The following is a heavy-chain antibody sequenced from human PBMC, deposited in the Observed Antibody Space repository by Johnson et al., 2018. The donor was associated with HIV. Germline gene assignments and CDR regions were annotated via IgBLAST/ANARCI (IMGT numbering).Heavy chain of an antibody. CDR2: IYSGGNT. D-gene: IGHD6-19*01. CDR3: ARHKAVADAFDI. Sequence: EVQLVESGGGLVQPGGSLRLSCAASGFTVSKNYMTWVRQAPGKGLEWVSIIYSGGNTYYADSVKGRFTISRDNSKNTLYLQMNSLRAEDTAVYYCARHKAVADAFDIWGQGTVVTVS. J-gene: IGHJ3*02. CDR1: GFTVSKNY. V-gene: IGHV3-66*04.